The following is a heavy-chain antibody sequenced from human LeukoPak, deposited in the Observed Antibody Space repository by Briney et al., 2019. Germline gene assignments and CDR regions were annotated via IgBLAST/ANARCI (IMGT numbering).Heavy chain of an antibody. V-gene: IGHV1-2*02. CDR1: GYTFTGYY. CDR2: INPNSGGT. CDR3: ARDYITIFGVVISRFDY. J-gene: IGHJ4*02. D-gene: IGHD3-3*01. Sequence: ASVKVSCKASGYTFTGYYMHWVRQAPGQGLEWMGWINPNSGGTNYAQKFQGRVTMTRDTSISTAYMELSRLRSDDTAVYYCARDYITIFGVVISRFDYWGQGTLVTVSS.